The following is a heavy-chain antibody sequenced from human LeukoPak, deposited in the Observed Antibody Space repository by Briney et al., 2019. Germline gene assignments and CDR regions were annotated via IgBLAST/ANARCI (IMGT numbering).Heavy chain of an antibody. V-gene: IGHV1-2*06. Sequence: ASVKVSCKASGYTFTGYYMHWVRQAPGQGLEWMGRINPNSGGTNYAQKFQGRVTMTRDTSISTAYMELSRLRSDDTAVYYCARDPDIVVVPAGDFDYWGQGTLVTVSS. CDR1: GYTFTGYY. CDR2: INPNSGGT. D-gene: IGHD2-2*01. CDR3: ARDPDIVVVPAGDFDY. J-gene: IGHJ4*02.